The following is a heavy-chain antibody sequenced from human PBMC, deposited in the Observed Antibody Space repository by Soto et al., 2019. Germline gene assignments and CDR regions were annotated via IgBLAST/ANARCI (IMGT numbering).Heavy chain of an antibody. D-gene: IGHD2-21*02. J-gene: IGHJ4*02. V-gene: IGHV1-69*08. CDR2: IIPLLNAA. CDR3: ARILTDGVDY. Sequence: QVRLVQSGAEVRKPGSSVKLSCTLSGGTFTSYTITWVRQAPGQGLEWMGRIIPLLNAANYAEKFQDKITITAXXSXXXXXLELRDLKYEDTAFYYCARILTDGVDYWGQGSLVTVSS. CDR1: GGTFTSYT.